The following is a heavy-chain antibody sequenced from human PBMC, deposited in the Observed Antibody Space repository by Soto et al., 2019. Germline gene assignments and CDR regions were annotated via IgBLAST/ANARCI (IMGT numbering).Heavy chain of an antibody. CDR1: GFTFSSYA. CDR2: ISYDGSNK. V-gene: IGHV3-30-3*01. Sequence: QVQLVESGGGVVQPGRSLRLSCAASGFTFSSYAMHWVRQAPGKGLEWVAVISYDGSNKYYADSVKGRFTISRDNSKNTLYLQMNSRRAEDTAVYYCARVEGSFDYWGQGTLVTVSS. J-gene: IGHJ4*02. CDR3: ARVEGSFDY.